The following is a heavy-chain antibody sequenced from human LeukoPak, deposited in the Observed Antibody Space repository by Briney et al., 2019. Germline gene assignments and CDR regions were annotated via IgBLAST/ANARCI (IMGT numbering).Heavy chain of an antibody. Sequence: GGPLRLSCAASGFTFSSYSMNWVRQAPGKGLEWVSSISSSSSYIYYADSVKGRFTISRDNAKNSLYLQMNSLRAGDTAVYYCARDYSRSVFFGVVNAFDIWGQGTMVTVSS. CDR3: ARDYSRSVFFGVVNAFDI. V-gene: IGHV3-21*01. D-gene: IGHD3-3*01. J-gene: IGHJ3*02. CDR1: GFTFSSYS. CDR2: ISSSSSYI.